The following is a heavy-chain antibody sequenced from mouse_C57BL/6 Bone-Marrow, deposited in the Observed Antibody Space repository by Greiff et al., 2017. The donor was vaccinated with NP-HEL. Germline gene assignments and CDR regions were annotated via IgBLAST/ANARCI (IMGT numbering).Heavy chain of an antibody. CDR1: GFTFTDYY. CDR3: ARYGGYDYFDY. J-gene: IGHJ2*01. V-gene: IGHV7-3*01. Sequence: EVKLEESGGGLVQPGGSLSLSCAASGFTFTDYYMSWVRQPPGKALEWLGFIRNKANGYTTEYSASVKGRFTISRDNSQSILYLQMNALRAEDSATYYCARYGGYDYFDYWGQGTTLTVSS. D-gene: IGHD2-2*01. CDR2: IRNKANGYTT.